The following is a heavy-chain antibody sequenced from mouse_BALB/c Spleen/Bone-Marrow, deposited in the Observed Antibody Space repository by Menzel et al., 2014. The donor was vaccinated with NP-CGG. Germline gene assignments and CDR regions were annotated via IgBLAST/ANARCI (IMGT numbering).Heavy chain of an antibody. Sequence: EVQLVESGGGLVRPGGSRKLSCAASGFTFSSFGMHWVRQAPEKGLEWVAYISSGSSTIFYADTVKGRFTISRDNPKNTLFLQMTSLRSEDTAIYYCTRGGNWEDFDYWGQGTTLTVSS. CDR2: ISSGSSTI. J-gene: IGHJ2*01. V-gene: IGHV5-17*02. CDR3: TRGGNWEDFDY. D-gene: IGHD4-1*01. CDR1: GFTFSSFG.